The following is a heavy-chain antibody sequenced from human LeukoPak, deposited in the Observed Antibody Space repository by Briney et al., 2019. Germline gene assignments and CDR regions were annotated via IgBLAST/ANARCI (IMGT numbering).Heavy chain of an antibody. V-gene: IGHV4-34*01. CDR1: GGSFSGYY. Sequence: SETLSLTCAVYGGSFSGYYWSWIRQPPGKGLEWIGEINHSGSTNYNPSLKSRVTISVDTSKNQFSLKLSSVTAADTAVYYCARGRGYSNYVLDYWGQGTLVTVSS. CDR3: ARGRGYSNYVLDY. CDR2: INHSGST. J-gene: IGHJ4*02. D-gene: IGHD4-11*01.